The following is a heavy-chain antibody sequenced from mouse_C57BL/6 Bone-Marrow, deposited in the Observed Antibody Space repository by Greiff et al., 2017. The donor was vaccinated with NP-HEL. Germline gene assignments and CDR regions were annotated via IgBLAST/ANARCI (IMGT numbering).Heavy chain of an antibody. Sequence: QVQLQQSGAELVRPGASVTLSCKASGYTFTDYEMHWVKQTPVHGLEWIGAIDPETGGTAYNQKFKGKAILTADKSSSTAYMELRSLTSEDSAVYYCTRTGLYYGSSLYYFDYWGQGTTLTVSS. CDR3: TRTGLYYGSSLYYFDY. J-gene: IGHJ2*01. V-gene: IGHV1-15*01. CDR2: IDPETGGT. CDR1: GYTFTDYE. D-gene: IGHD1-1*01.